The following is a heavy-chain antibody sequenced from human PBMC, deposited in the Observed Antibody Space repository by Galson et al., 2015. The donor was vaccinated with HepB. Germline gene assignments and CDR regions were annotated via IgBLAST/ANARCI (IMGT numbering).Heavy chain of an antibody. CDR1: GFTFSSYS. J-gene: IGHJ3*02. CDR3: AREGSGSYYSVLDAFDI. Sequence: SLRLSCAASGFTFSSYSMNWVRQAPGKGLEWVSYISSSSSTIYYADSVKGRLTISRDNAKNSLYLQMNSLRAEDTAVYYCAREGSGSYYSVLDAFDIWGQGTMVTVSS. D-gene: IGHD3-10*01. CDR2: ISSSSSTI. V-gene: IGHV3-48*01.